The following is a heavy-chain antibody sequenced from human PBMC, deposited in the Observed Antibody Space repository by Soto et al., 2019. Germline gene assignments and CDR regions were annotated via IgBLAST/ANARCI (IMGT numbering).Heavy chain of an antibody. CDR2: IKQDGSEK. Sequence: GGSLRLSCAASGFTFSSYWMSWVRQAPGKGLEWVANIKQDGSEKYYVDSVKGRFTISRDNAKNSLYLQMNSLRAEDTAVYYCARVPDILTGPPPDPHMDVWGKGTTVTVSS. V-gene: IGHV3-7*01. CDR3: ARVPDILTGPPPDPHMDV. D-gene: IGHD3-9*01. J-gene: IGHJ6*03. CDR1: GFTFSSYW.